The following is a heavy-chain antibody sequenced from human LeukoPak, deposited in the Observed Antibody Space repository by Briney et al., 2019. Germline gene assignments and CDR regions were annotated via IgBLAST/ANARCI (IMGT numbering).Heavy chain of an antibody. CDR1: GYTFTGYY. Sequence: ASVKVSCKASGYTFTGYYMHWVRQAPGQGLEWMGWINPNSGGTNYAQKLQGRVTMTTDTSTSTAYMELRSLRSDDTAVYYCARVHDGSGSYWDWFDPWGQGTLVTVSS. D-gene: IGHD3-10*01. CDR3: ARVHDGSGSYWDWFDP. CDR2: INPNSGGT. J-gene: IGHJ5*02. V-gene: IGHV1-2*02.